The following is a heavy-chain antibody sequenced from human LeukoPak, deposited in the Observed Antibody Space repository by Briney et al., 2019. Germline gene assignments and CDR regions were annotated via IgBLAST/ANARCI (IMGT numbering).Heavy chain of an antibody. CDR1: GFTFSSYA. CDR2: ISSSGSTT. V-gene: IGHV3-48*03. J-gene: IGHJ4*02. D-gene: IGHD1-26*01. Sequence: GGSLRLSCAASGFTFSSYAMSWVRQAPGKGLEWVSYISSSGSTTYYADSVKGRFTISRDNAKNSLYLQMNSLRAEDTAVYYCARVSWELHARDYWGQGTLVTVSS. CDR3: ARVSWELHARDY.